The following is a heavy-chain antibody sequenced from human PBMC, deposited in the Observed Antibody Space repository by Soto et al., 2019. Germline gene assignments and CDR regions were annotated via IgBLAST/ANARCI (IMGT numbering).Heavy chain of an antibody. Sequence: QVQLVESGGGVVQPGGSLRLSCAASGFIFSGYAMHWVRQAPGKGLEWVAVISYDGNTQYYADSVKGRFTVSRDNSNNXXYVEMNNLRDEDTAMYYCAKETNAYEINFWGQGTLVTVSP. CDR2: ISYDGNTQ. J-gene: IGHJ4*02. V-gene: IGHV3-30-3*01. CDR3: AKETNAYEINF. CDR1: GFIFSGYA. D-gene: IGHD3-9*01.